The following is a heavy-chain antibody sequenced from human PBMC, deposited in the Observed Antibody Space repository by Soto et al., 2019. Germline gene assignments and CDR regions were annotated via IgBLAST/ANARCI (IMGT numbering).Heavy chain of an antibody. J-gene: IGHJ5*02. CDR2: ISYDGSNK. Sequence: QVQLVESGGGVVQPGRSLRLSCAASGFTFSSYAMHWVRQAPGKGLEWVAVISYDGSNKYYADSVKGRFTISRDNSKNTLYLRMNSLRAEDTAVYYCARDVADCSGGSCYPNWFDPWGQGTLVTVSS. CDR1: GFTFSSYA. CDR3: ARDVADCSGGSCYPNWFDP. D-gene: IGHD2-15*01. V-gene: IGHV3-30-3*01.